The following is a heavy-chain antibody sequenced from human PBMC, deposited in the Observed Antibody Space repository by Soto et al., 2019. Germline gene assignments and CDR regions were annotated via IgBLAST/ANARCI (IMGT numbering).Heavy chain of an antibody. CDR2: IYPGDSGT. V-gene: IGHV5-51*01. J-gene: IGHJ4*02. CDR3: ARGRYYDDSGVFKTPPAAAY. Sequence: GESLKISCKASGYSFTTYWIGWVRQMPGKGLEWMGIIYPGDSGTRYSPSLQGQVIISADKSISTAYLQWSSLKVSDSAMNYCARGRYYDDSGVFKTPPAAAYWGQGTLVTVSS. CDR1: GYSFTTYW. D-gene: IGHD3-22*01.